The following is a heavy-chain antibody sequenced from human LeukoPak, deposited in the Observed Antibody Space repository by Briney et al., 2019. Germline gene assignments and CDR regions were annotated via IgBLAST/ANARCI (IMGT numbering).Heavy chain of an antibody. CDR2: INHSGST. J-gene: IGHJ4*02. CDR3: ARGAAYYDFWSGYLDRPMDYFDY. CDR1: GGSFSGYY. D-gene: IGHD3-3*01. Sequence: SETLSLTCAVYGGSFSGYYWSWIRQPPGKGLEWIGEINHSGSTNYYPSLKSRVTISVDTSKNQFSLKLSSVTAADTAVYYCARGAAYYDFWSGYLDRPMDYFDYWGQGTLVTVSS. V-gene: IGHV4-34*01.